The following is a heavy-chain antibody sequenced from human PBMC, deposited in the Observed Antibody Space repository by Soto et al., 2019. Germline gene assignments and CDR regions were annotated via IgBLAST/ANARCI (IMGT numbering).Heavy chain of an antibody. Sequence: GASVKVSCKASGGTFSSYAISWVRQAPGQGLEWMGGIIPIFGTANYAQKFQGRVTITADESTSTAYMELSSLRSEDTAVYYCARVRGKGGATRPPPLNDAFDIWGQGTMVTVSS. J-gene: IGHJ3*02. D-gene: IGHD1-26*01. CDR1: GGTFSSYA. CDR2: IIPIFGTA. CDR3: ARVRGKGGATRPPPLNDAFDI. V-gene: IGHV1-69*13.